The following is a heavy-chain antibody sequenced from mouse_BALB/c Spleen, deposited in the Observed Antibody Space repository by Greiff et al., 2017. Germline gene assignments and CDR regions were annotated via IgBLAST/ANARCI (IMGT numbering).Heavy chain of an antibody. Sequence: VKLQESGPGLVAPSQSLSITCTVSGFSLTSYGVHWVRQPPGKGLEWLGVIWAGGSTNYNSALMSRLSISKDNSKSQVFLKMNSLQTDDTAMYYCARQRGPSYWGQGTLVTVSA. D-gene: IGHD3-1*01. CDR1: GFSLTSYG. V-gene: IGHV2-9*02. CDR2: IWAGGST. J-gene: IGHJ3*01. CDR3: ARQRGPSY.